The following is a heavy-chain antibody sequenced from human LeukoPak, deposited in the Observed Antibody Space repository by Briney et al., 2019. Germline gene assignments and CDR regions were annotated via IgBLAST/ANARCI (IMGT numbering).Heavy chain of an antibody. D-gene: IGHD4-17*01. CDR1: GGSISSGDYY. CDR3: ARDWRTANYYYGMDV. J-gene: IGHJ6*02. V-gene: IGHV4-61*08. CDR2: IYYSGST. Sequence: SETLSLTCTVSGGSISSGDYYWSWIRQPPGKGLEWIGYIYYSGSTNYNPSLKSRVTISVDTSKNQFSLKLSSVTAADTAVYYCARDWRTANYYYGMDVWGQGTTVTVSS.